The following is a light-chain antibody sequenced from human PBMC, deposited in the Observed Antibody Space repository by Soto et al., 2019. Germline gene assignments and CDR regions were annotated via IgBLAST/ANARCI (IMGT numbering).Light chain of an antibody. CDR3: SSYTSSSTRV. CDR2: EVS. J-gene: IGLJ3*02. Sequence: QAVVTQPASVSGSPGQSITISCTGTSSDVGGYNYVSWYQQHPGKAPKLMIYEVSNRPSGVSNRFSGSKSGNTASLTISGLQAEDEADYYCSSYTSSSTRVFG. V-gene: IGLV2-14*01. CDR1: SSDVGGYNY.